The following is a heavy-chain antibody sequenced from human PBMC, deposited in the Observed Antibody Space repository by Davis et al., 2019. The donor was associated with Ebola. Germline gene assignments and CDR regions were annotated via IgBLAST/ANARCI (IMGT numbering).Heavy chain of an antibody. CDR1: GYTFTDYY. Sequence: ASVKVSCKASGYTFTDYYIHWVRQAPGQGLEWTGWISPKSGGGNYAPKFQGRVTMTTDKSISTAYMDLSSLTSDDTAVFYCARELHGGEFNYWGQGTLVTVSS. CDR2: ISPKSGGG. V-gene: IGHV1-2*02. CDR3: ARELHGGEFNY. D-gene: IGHD3-16*01. J-gene: IGHJ4*02.